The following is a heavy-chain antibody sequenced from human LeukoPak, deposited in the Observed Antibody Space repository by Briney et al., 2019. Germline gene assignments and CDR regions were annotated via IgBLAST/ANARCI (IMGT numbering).Heavy chain of an antibody. CDR3: AREAYCGGDCYSGFDY. Sequence: PSETLSLTCTVSGDSISSYFWNWIRQPPGKGLEWIGYIYYSGSTNYNPSLKSRVTISVDTSQNQFSLRLSSVTAADTAVYYCAREAYCGGDCYSGFDYWGQGTLVTVSS. V-gene: IGHV4-59*01. CDR2: IYYSGST. J-gene: IGHJ4*02. CDR1: GDSISSYF. D-gene: IGHD2-21*02.